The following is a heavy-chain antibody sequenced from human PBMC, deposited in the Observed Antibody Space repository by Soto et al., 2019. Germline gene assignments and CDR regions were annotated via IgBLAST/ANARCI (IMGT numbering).Heavy chain of an antibody. V-gene: IGHV1-18*04. Sequence: QVQLVQSGAEVKKPGASVQVSCKASGYTFTSYGISWVRQAPGQGRERMGWISAYNGNTNYAQKLQGRVTMTTDTSTSTAYVELGSLRSDDTAVYYCARDSGVLILAHAFDIWGQGTMVTVSS. CDR2: ISAYNGNT. J-gene: IGHJ3*02. CDR3: ARDSGVLILAHAFDI. D-gene: IGHD2-8*02. CDR1: GYTFTSYG.